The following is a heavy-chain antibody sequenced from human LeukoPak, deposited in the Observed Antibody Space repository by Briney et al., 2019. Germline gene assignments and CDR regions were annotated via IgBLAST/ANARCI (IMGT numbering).Heavy chain of an antibody. CDR3: GTLLSNRPFDY. D-gene: IGHD1-14*01. V-gene: IGHV1-2*02. J-gene: IGHJ4*02. Sequence: ASVKVSCMASGYTCTGYYMHWVRQAPGHGLEWMGWIYPNSGATKYAQKFQGRVTMTRDTSISTAYMELSRLTSDDTAVYYCGTLLSNRPFDYWGQGTLVTVSS. CDR1: GYTCTGYY. CDR2: IYPNSGAT.